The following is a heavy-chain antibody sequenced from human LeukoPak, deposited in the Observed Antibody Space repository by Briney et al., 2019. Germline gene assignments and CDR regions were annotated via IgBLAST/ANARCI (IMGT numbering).Heavy chain of an antibody. Sequence: ASVKVSCKASGYTFTSYGISWVRQAPGQGLEWMGWISAYNGNTNYAQKLQGRVTMTTDTSTSTAYMELRSLRSDDTAVYYCARDRPLLWFGEFHYVNFDYWGLGTLVTVSS. V-gene: IGHV1-18*01. J-gene: IGHJ4*02. CDR1: GYTFTSYG. CDR2: ISAYNGNT. CDR3: ARDRPLLWFGEFHYVNFDY. D-gene: IGHD3-10*01.